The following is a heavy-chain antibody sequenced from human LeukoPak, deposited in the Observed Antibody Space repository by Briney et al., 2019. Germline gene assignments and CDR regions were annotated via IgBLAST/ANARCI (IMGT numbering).Heavy chain of an antibody. V-gene: IGHV3-74*01. CDR2: INSDGSSA. CDR3: ARVIAMAGGDLDY. J-gene: IGHJ4*02. CDR1: GFTFSSYW. Sequence: GGSLRPSCAASGFTFSSYWMHWVRQAPGKGLVWVSRINSDGSSASYADSVKGRFTISRDNAKNTLYLQMNSLRAEDTAVYYCARVIAMAGGDLDYWGQGTLVTVSS. D-gene: IGHD6-19*01.